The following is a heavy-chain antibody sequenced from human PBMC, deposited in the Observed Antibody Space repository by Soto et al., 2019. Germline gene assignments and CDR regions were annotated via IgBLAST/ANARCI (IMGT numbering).Heavy chain of an antibody. J-gene: IGHJ4*02. CDR3: ARDPYYYDSSGYYGLSGYFDY. V-gene: IGHV3-30-3*01. D-gene: IGHD3-22*01. CDR1: GFTFSSYA. CDR2: ISYDGGNK. Sequence: QVQLVESGGGVVQPGRSLRLSCAASGFTFSSYAMHWVRQAPGKGLEWVAVISYDGGNKYYADSVKGRFTISRDNSKNTLYLQMNSLRAEDTAVYYCARDPYYYDSSGYYGLSGYFDYWGQGTLVTVSS.